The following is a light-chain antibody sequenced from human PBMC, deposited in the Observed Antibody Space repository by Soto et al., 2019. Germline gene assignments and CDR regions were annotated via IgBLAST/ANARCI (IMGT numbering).Light chain of an antibody. Sequence: QPVLTQPPSASGTPGQRVTISCSGSSSNIGSNYVYWYQQLPGTAPELLIYSNNQRPSGVPDRFSGSKSGTSASLAISGLRSEDEADYYCAAWDDSLSGWVFGGGTQLTVL. CDR3: AAWDDSLSGWV. CDR1: SSNIGSNY. V-gene: IGLV1-47*02. CDR2: SNN. J-gene: IGLJ3*02.